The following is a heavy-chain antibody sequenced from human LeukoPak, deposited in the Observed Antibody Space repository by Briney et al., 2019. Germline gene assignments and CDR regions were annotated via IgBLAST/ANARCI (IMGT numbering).Heavy chain of an antibody. V-gene: IGHV3-21*01. J-gene: IGHJ4*02. CDR1: GFTFSSYA. CDR2: ISSSSSYI. D-gene: IGHD3-10*01. Sequence: GGSLRLSCAASGFTFSSYAMSWVRQAPGKGLEWVSSISSSSSYIYYADSVKGRFTISRDNAKNSLYLQMNSLRAEDTAVYYCARDSYMVRGVITDFDYWGQGTLVTVSS. CDR3: ARDSYMVRGVITDFDY.